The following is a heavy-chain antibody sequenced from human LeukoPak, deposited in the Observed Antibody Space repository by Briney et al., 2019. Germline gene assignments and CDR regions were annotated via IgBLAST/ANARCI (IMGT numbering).Heavy chain of an antibody. D-gene: IGHD2-2*01. CDR2: IYTSGST. CDR1: GGSISSYY. CDR3: AREHCSSTSCYYYYYYGMDV. V-gene: IGHV4-4*07. J-gene: IGHJ6*02. Sequence: SETLSLTCTVSGGSISSYYWSWIRQPAGKGLEWIGRIYTSGSTNYNPSLKSRVTMSVDTSKNQFSLKLSSVTAADTAVYYCAREHCSSTSCYYYYYYGMDVWGQGTTVTVSS.